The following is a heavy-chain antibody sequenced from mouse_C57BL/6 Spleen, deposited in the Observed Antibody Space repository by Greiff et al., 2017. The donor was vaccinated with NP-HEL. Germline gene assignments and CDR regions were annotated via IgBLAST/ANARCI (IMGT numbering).Heavy chain of an antibody. J-gene: IGHJ4*01. CDR1: GYTFTDYN. CDR3: ARGDYDYESFYYYAMDD. CDR2: INPNNGGT. D-gene: IGHD2-4*01. V-gene: IGHV1-22*01. Sequence: EVQLQESGPELVKPGASVKMSCKASGYTFTDYNMHWVKQSHGKSLEWIGYINPNNGGTSYNQKFKGKATLTVNKSSSTAYMELRCLTSDYSAVYYCARGDYDYESFYYYAMDDWGQGTSVTVSS.